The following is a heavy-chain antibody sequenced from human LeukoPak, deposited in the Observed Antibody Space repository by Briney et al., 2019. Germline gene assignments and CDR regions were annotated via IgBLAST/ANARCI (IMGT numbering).Heavy chain of an antibody. V-gene: IGHV3-23*01. J-gene: IGHJ3*02. D-gene: IGHD2-21*02. CDR3: AKRMVTAMGGFDI. CDR2: ISGSGGST. Sequence: QSGRSLRLSCAASAFTFSTYATSWVRQPPGKGLEWVSAISGSGGSTYYADSVKGRFTISRDNSKNTLYLQMNSLRAEDTAVYYCAKRMVTAMGGFDIWGQGTMVTVSS. CDR1: AFTFSTYA.